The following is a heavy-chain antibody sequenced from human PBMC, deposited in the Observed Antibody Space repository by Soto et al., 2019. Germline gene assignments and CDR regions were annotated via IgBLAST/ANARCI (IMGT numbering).Heavy chain of an antibody. D-gene: IGHD3-16*02. CDR3: ARGDDYIWGSYRAPSYNWFDP. J-gene: IGHJ5*02. CDR2: IYHSGGT. CDR1: GGSISSSNW. V-gene: IGHV4-4*02. Sequence: SETLSLTCAVSGGSISSSNWWSWVRQPPGKGLEWMGEIYHSGGTNYNPSLKSRVTISVDTSKNQFSLKLSSVTAADTAVYYCARGDDYIWGSYRAPSYNWFDPWGQGPLVTVSS.